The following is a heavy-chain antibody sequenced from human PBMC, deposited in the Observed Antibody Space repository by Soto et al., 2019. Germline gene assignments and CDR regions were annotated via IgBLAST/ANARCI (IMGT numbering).Heavy chain of an antibody. CDR2: IYPSGGSR. CDR3: ARDTKFFTRPFGVVIGTHLNWFDP. J-gene: IGHJ5*02. D-gene: IGHD2-21*01. V-gene: IGHV1-46*01. CDR1: GYTFTSYY. Sequence: ASVKVSCKASGYTFTSYYMHWVRQAPGQGLEYMGRIYPSGGSRDNAQKFQGRVTMTRDTSTSTVYMELSSLRSEETDVYYCARDTKFFTRPFGVVIGTHLNWFDPWGPGNLVTVSS.